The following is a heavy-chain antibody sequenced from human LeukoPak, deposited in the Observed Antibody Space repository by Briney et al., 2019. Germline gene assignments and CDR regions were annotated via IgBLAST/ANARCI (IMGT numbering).Heavy chain of an antibody. Sequence: PGGSLRLSCAASGLTFSNYAMSWVRQAPGKGLEWVSTIRGIDGSTYYADSVKGRFTISRDNSMNTVDLQMDSLRAEDTAVYYCAKGGFMSPFDYWGQGTLVTVSS. CDR1: GLTFSNYA. CDR2: IRGIDGST. CDR3: AKGGFMSPFDY. D-gene: IGHD3-10*02. J-gene: IGHJ4*02. V-gene: IGHV3-23*01.